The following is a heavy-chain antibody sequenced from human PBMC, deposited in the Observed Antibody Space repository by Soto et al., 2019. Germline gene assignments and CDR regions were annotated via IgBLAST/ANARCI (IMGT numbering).Heavy chain of an antibody. V-gene: IGHV3-74*01. Sequence: GRSLRLSCAASGFAFSSYWMHWVRQAPGKGLVWVSRINSDGSSTSYADSVKGRFTISRDNAKNTLYLQMNSLRAADTPVYYCPRPYSSSWPVYYYGMDVCGERTTVTVSS. CDR3: PRPYSSSWPVYYYGMDV. CDR1: GFAFSSYW. D-gene: IGHD6-13*01. J-gene: IGHJ6*01. CDR2: INSDGSST.